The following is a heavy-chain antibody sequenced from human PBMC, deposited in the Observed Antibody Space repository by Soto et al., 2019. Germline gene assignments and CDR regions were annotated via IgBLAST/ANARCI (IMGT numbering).Heavy chain of an antibody. J-gene: IGHJ2*01. V-gene: IGHV3-30-3*01. CDR3: ARDRRMNPATNNGFWYFDL. D-gene: IGHD1-1*01. CDR1: GFTFSSYD. Sequence: QVQLVESGGGVVQPGRSLTLSCAASGFTFSSYDMQWVRQAPGKGLEWVATISFDGSNKYYADSVKGRFTISRDNSKNTLYLQMNSLRAEDTAVYYCARDRRMNPATNNGFWYFDLWGRGTLVTVSS. CDR2: ISFDGSNK.